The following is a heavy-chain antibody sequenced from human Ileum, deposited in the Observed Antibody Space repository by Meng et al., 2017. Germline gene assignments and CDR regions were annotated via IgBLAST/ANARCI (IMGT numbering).Heavy chain of an antibody. CDR2: ISHTGDTI. CDR1: GLTFRDHY. Sequence: QVPPVESGGTLVKPGWSRVLSCAASGLTFRDHYMPWIGQAPGKGLELVSYISHTGDTIYYSDSVRGRFTVSRDNANNLLFLQMNSLRAEDTALYYCGRGHFGLDYWGPGTLVTVSS. V-gene: IGHV3-11*01. CDR3: GRGHFGLDY. J-gene: IGHJ4*02. D-gene: IGHD3-10*01.